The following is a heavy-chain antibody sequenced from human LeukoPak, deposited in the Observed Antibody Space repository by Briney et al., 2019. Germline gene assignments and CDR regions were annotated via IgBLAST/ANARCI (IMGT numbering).Heavy chain of an antibody. CDR1: GGSFSGYY. D-gene: IGHD3-22*01. CDR2: INHSGST. CDR3: ARTMRYTMMDI. V-gene: IGHV4-34*01. Sequence: SETLSLTCAVYGGSFSGYYWSWIRQPPGKGLEWIGEINHSGSTNYNPSLKSRVAISVDTSKNQFSLKLSSVTAADTAVYYCARTMRYTMMDIWGQGTMVTVSS. J-gene: IGHJ3*02.